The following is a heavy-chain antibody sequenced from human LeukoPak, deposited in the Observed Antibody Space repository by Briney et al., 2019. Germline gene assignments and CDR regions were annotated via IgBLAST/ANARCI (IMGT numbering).Heavy chain of an antibody. J-gene: IGHJ6*03. CDR2: ISSSSSYI. Sequence: GGSLRLSCAASRFTFSSYSVNWVRQAPGKGLEWVSSISSSSSYIYYADSVKGRFTISRDNAKNSLYLQMNSLRAEDTAVYYCARDCGFDLHYYCYMDVWGKGTTVTVSS. V-gene: IGHV3-21*01. D-gene: IGHD2-21*01. CDR3: ARDCGFDLHYYCYMDV. CDR1: RFTFSSYS.